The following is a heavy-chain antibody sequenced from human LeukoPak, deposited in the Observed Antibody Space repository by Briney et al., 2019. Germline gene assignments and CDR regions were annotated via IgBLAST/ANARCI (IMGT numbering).Heavy chain of an antibody. J-gene: IGHJ5*02. D-gene: IGHD5-24*01. CDR2: ISSNSSYI. CDR3: GRGGEMSTSGWFDP. CDR1: GFTFSSYS. V-gene: IGHV3-21*01. Sequence: PGGSLRLSCAASGFTFSSYSMNWVRQAPGQGLEWVSSISSNSSYIYYADSVKGRFTISRDNAKNSLYLQMNSLRADDTAVYYCGRGGEMSTSGWFDPWGQGTLVTVSS.